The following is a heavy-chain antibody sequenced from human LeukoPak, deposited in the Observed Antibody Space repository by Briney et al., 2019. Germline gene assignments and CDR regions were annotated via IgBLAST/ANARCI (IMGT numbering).Heavy chain of an antibody. CDR3: ARSSPAMVTY. D-gene: IGHD5-18*01. V-gene: IGHV4-59*01. CDR1: GGSISSYY. CDR2: IYYSGST. Sequence: SETLSLTCTVAGGSISSYYWSWIRQPPGKGLEWIGYIYYSGSTNYNPSLKSRVTISVDTSKNQFSLKLSSVTAADTAVYYCARSSPAMVTYWGQGPVVTVSS. J-gene: IGHJ4*02.